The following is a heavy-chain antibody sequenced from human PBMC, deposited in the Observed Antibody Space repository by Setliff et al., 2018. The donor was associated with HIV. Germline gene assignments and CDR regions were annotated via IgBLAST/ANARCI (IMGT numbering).Heavy chain of an antibody. CDR1: GDSVSNNNAA. CDR2: THYRSKWYH. D-gene: IGHD6-25*01. CDR3: ARVHEAQYGYRFDY. Sequence: CAISGDSVSNNNAAWNWIRQSPSRGPAWLGRTHYRSKWYHDYAASLKGRMNISSDTSRNQFSLQLNSVTPEDKAIYYCARVHEAQYGYRFDYWGLGTLVTVSS. J-gene: IGHJ4*02. V-gene: IGHV6-1*01.